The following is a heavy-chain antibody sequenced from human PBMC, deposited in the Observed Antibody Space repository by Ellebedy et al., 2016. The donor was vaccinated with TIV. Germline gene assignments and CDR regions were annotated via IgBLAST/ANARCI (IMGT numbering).Heavy chain of an antibody. CDR2: ISGSGGST. V-gene: IGHV3-23*01. CDR3: AKGGRFGELLCTY. Sequence: GGSLRLSXAASGFTFSSYAMSWVRQAPGKGLEWVPAISGSGGSTYYADSVKGRFTISRDNSKNTLYLQMNSLRAEDTAVYYCAKGGRFGELLCTYWGQGTLVTVSS. J-gene: IGHJ4*02. CDR1: GFTFSSYA. D-gene: IGHD3-10*01.